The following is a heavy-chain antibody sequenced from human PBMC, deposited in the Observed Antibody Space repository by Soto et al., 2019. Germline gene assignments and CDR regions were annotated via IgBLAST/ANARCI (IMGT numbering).Heavy chain of an antibody. V-gene: IGHV3-33*01. CDR1: GFTFSSYG. J-gene: IGHJ6*02. CDR3: ARDYCSSTSCPTSYGMDV. CDR2: IWYDGSNK. Sequence: GGSLRLSCAASGFTFSSYGMHWVRQAPGKGLEWVAVIWYDGSNKYYADSVKGRFTISRDNSKNTLYLQMNSLRAEDTAVYYCARDYCSSTSCPTSYGMDVWGQGTTVTVSS. D-gene: IGHD2-2*01.